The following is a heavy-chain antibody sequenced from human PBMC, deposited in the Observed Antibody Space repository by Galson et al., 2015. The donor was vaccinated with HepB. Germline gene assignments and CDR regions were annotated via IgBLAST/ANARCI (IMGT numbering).Heavy chain of an antibody. D-gene: IGHD2-15*01. CDR2: ISYDGSNK. CDR3: ARDGAADCSGGSCYLNYYYYGMDV. Sequence: SLRLSCAASGFTFSSYAMHWVRQAPGKGLEWVAVISYDGSNKYYADSVKGRFTISRDNSKNTLYLQMNSLRAEDTAVYYCARDGAADCSGGSCYLNYYYYGMDVWGQGTTVTVSS. J-gene: IGHJ6*02. CDR1: GFTFSSYA. V-gene: IGHV3-30*04.